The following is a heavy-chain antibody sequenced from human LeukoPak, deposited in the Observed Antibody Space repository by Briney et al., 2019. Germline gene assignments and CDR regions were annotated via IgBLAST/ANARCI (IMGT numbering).Heavy chain of an antibody. V-gene: IGHV1-69*13. J-gene: IGHJ6*03. Sequence: SVKVSCKASGYTFTGYYMHWVRQAPGQGLEWMGGIIPIFGTANYAQKFQGRVTITADESTSTAYMELSSLRSEDTAVYYCARERPTSHYYYYYYMDVWGKGTTVTVSS. CDR3: ARERPTSHYYYYYYMDV. CDR2: IIPIFGTA. CDR1: GYTFTGYY.